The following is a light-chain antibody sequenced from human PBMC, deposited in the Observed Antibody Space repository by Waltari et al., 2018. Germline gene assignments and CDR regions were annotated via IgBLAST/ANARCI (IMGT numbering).Light chain of an antibody. V-gene: IGLV2-8*01. J-gene: IGLJ1*01. Sequence: QSALTQPPSASGSPGQSVTISCSGTSHDVGGFNYVSWYQQHPGKAPKVVLYEVSKRPSGVPDRFSGSKSGNTASLTVSGLQADDEADYYCSSYAGSNTYAFGTGTRVTVL. CDR3: SSYAGSNTYA. CDR1: SHDVGGFNY. CDR2: EVS.